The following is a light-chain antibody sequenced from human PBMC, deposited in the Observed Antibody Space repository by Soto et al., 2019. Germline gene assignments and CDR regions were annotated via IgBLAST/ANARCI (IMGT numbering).Light chain of an antibody. V-gene: IGKV1-9*01. CDR1: QGISSY. Sequence: QLTQSPSSLSASVGDRVTITCRASQGISSYLAWDQQKPGKAPKLLIYAASTLQSGVPSRFSGSGSGTDFTLTISSLQPEDFATYYCQQLNSYPPGVTFGQGTRLEIK. J-gene: IGKJ5*01. CDR3: QQLNSYPPGVT. CDR2: AAS.